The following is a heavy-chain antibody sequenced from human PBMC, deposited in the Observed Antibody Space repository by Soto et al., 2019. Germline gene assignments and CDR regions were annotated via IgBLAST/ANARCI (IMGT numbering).Heavy chain of an antibody. CDR2: ISNTGGGT. CDR1: GFTFNNYA. CDR3: AKDRLAGNFDY. J-gene: IGHJ4*02. Sequence: EVQLLDSGGGLVQPGGSLGLPCAASGFTFNNYAMNWVRQAPGMGLEWVATISNTGGGTYYADSVKGRFTISRDNSKNTVYLQMSSLRVEDTAVYYCAKDRLAGNFDYWGQGTQVTVSS. V-gene: IGHV3-23*01.